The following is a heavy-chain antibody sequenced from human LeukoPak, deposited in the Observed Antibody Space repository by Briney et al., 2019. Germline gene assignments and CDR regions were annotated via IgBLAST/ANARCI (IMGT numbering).Heavy chain of an antibody. V-gene: IGHV3-33*01. Sequence: GGSLRLSCAASGFTFSSYGMHWVRQAPGKGLEWVAVIWYDGSNKYYADSVKGRFTISRDNSKNTLYLQMNSLRAEDTAVYYCARDTLEQLAMYYGMDVWGQGTTVTVSS. J-gene: IGHJ6*02. D-gene: IGHD6-6*01. CDR1: GFTFSSYG. CDR2: IWYDGSNK. CDR3: ARDTLEQLAMYYGMDV.